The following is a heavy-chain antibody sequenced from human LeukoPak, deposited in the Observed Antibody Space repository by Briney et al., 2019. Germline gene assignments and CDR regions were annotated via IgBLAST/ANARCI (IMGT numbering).Heavy chain of an antibody. J-gene: IGHJ5*02. CDR1: GGSFSGYY. CDR3: ARESSGGTYNWFDP. CDR2: INHSGST. D-gene: IGHD2-8*02. Sequence: SETLSLTCAVYGGSFSGYYWSWIRQPPGKGLEWIGEINHSGSTNYNPSLKSRVTISVDTSKNQFSLKLSSVTAADTAAYYCARESSGGTYNWFDPWGQGTLVTVSS. V-gene: IGHV4-34*01.